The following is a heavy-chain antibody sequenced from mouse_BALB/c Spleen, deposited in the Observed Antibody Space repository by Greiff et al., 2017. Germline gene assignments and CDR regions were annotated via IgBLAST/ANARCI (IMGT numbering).Heavy chain of an antibody. V-gene: IGHV5-12-2*01. Sequence: EVKVEESGGGLVQPGGSLKLSCAASGFTFSSYTMSWVRQTPEKRLEWVAYISNGGGSTYYPDTVKGRFTISRDNAKNTLYLQMSSLKSEDTAMYYCARLYYYAMDYWGQGTSVTVSS. CDR1: GFTFSSYT. CDR2: ISNGGGST. J-gene: IGHJ4*01. CDR3: ARLYYYAMDY.